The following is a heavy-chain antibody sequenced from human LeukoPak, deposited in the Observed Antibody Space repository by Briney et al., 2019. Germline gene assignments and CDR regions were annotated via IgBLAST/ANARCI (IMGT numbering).Heavy chain of an antibody. CDR3: ANQAYGELRDLSVDY. D-gene: IGHD1-26*01. V-gene: IGHV3-23*01. J-gene: IGHJ4*02. CDR1: GFTFSSYA. Sequence: GGSLRLSCAASGFTFSSYAMRWVRQAPGKWLEWVSAISGSGGSTYYADSVKGRFTISRDNSKSTLYLQMNSLRAEDTAVYYCANQAYGELRDLSVDYWGQGTLVTVSS. CDR2: ISGSGGST.